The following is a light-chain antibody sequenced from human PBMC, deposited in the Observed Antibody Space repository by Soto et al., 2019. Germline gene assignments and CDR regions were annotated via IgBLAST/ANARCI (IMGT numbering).Light chain of an antibody. V-gene: IGLV2-23*01. CDR1: SSDVGNYNL. CDR2: EGS. J-gene: IGLJ3*02. CDR3: CSYAGSDTWV. Sequence: QSALTQPASVSGSPGQSITISCTGTSSDVGNYNLVSWYQQHPVKAPKLIIYEGSVRPSGVSHRFSGSKSGNTASLTISGLQAEDEADYYCCSYAGSDTWVFGGGTKLTVL.